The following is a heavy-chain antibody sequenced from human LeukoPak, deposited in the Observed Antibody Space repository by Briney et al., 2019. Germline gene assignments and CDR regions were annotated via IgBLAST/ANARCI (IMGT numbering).Heavy chain of an antibody. CDR1: GGTFSSYA. Sequence: GASVKVSCKASGGTFSSYAISWVRQAPGQGLEWMGGIIPIFGTANYAQKFQGRVTITADESTSTAYMELSSLRSEDTAVYYCARDHAYGLSADYFDYWGQGTLVTVSS. D-gene: IGHD4-17*01. V-gene: IGHV1-69*13. J-gene: IGHJ4*02. CDR3: ARDHAYGLSADYFDY. CDR2: IIPIFGTA.